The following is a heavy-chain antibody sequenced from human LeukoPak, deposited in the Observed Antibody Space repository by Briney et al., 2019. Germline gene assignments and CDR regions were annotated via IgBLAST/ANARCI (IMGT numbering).Heavy chain of an antibody. D-gene: IGHD2-21*02. J-gene: IGHJ1*01. CDR3: ARVLRLTPKCFQH. V-gene: IGHV4-39*07. CDR1: GGSISSSSYY. CDR2: IYYSGST. Sequence: PSETLSLTCTVSGGSISSSSYYWGWIHQPPGKGLEWVGSIYYSGSTNYNPSLKSRVTMSVDTSKNQFSLKLSSVTAADTAVYYCARVLRLTPKCFQHWGQGTLVTVSS.